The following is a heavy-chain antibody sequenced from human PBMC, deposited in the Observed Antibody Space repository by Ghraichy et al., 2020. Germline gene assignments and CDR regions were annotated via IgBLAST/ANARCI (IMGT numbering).Heavy chain of an antibody. D-gene: IGHD5-18*01. Sequence: GGSLRLSCAASGFTFSSYGMHWVRQAPGKGLEWVAVISYDGSNKYYADSVKGRFTISRDNSKNTLYLQMNSLRAEDTAVYYCAKDKDTAMAYFDYWGQGTLVTVSS. CDR1: GFTFSSYG. CDR2: ISYDGSNK. V-gene: IGHV3-30*18. CDR3: AKDKDTAMAYFDY. J-gene: IGHJ4*02.